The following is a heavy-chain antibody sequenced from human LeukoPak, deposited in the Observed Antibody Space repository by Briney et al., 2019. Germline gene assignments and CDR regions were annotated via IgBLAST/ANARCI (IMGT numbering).Heavy chain of an antibody. V-gene: IGHV3-23*01. CDR3: AKMGLTFGRPIDY. CDR1: GFPFDRYA. Sequence: GGSLRLSCAASGFPFDRYAMTWVRQAPGKGLEWVVGIFGNGGTIYYADSVKGRFSVSRDNSKNMLYLQMASLRAKDTALYFCAKMGLTFGRPIDYWGQGTLVTVSA. CDR2: IFGNGGTI. D-gene: IGHD3-16*01. J-gene: IGHJ4*02.